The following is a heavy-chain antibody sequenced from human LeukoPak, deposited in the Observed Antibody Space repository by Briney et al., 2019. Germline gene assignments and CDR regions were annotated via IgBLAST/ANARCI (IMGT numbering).Heavy chain of an antibody. V-gene: IGHV3-43D*03. D-gene: IGHD6-13*01. Sequence: PGGSLRLSCAVSGFTFDDYAMHWVRQAPGKGLEWVSLISWDGGTTYYVDSVKGRFTISRDNSKNSLYLQMNSLRAEDTALYYCAKDTLRSSSWDFDYWGQGTLVTVSS. J-gene: IGHJ4*02. CDR2: ISWDGGTT. CDR3: AKDTLRSSSWDFDY. CDR1: GFTFDDYA.